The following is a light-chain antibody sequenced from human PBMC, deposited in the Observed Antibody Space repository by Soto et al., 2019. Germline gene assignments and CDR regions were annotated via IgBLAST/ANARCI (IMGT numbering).Light chain of an antibody. Sequence: QSALTQPASVSGSPGQSSTISCTGTSSDVGGYNYVSWYQQHPGKAPKLMIYEVSNRPSGVSNRFSGSKSGNTASLTISGLQAEDEADYYCSSYTSSSTLGVFGGGTQLTVL. J-gene: IGLJ2*01. CDR3: SSYTSSSTLGV. CDR1: SSDVGGYNY. V-gene: IGLV2-14*01. CDR2: EVS.